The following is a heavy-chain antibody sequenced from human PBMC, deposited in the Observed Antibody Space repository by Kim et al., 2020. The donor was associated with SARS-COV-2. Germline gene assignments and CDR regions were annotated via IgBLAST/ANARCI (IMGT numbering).Heavy chain of an antibody. V-gene: IGHV1-24*01. D-gene: IGHD2-15*01. J-gene: IGHJ6*02. CDR2: FDPEDGET. CDR3: ATGVGYCSGGSCGKSGYYYYYYGMDV. CDR1: GYTLTELS. Sequence: ASVKVSCKVSGYTLTELSMHWVRQAPGKGLEWMGGFDPEDGETIYAQKFQGRVTMTEDTSTDTAYMELSSLRSEDTAVYYCATGVGYCSGGSCGKSGYYYYYYGMDVWGQGTTVTVSS.